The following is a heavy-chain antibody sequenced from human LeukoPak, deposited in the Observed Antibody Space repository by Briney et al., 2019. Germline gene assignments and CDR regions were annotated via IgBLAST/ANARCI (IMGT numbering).Heavy chain of an antibody. CDR2: IKYSGST. V-gene: IGHV4-34*01. CDR3: ARISTVTHQFDY. J-gene: IGHJ4*02. D-gene: IGHD4-17*01. CDR1: GETFSGFY. Sequence: SETLSLTCAVYGETFSGFYWSWIRQPPGKGLEWIGEIKYSGSTNYNPSLKSRVTISVDTSKNQFTLNLNSVTAADTAVYYCARISTVTHQFDYWGQGMLVTVSS.